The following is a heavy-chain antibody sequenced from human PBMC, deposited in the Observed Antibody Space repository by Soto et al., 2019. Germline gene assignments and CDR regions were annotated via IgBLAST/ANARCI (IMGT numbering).Heavy chain of an antibody. CDR1: GNTFTSYD. D-gene: IGHD3-10*01. J-gene: IGHJ4*02. CDR2: INPNSGNI. Sequence: ASVKVSCKASGNTFTSYDINWVRQAAGHGLEWMGWINPNSGNIGYAQKFQGRVTMTRDTAIRTAYMEVSRLRSDDTAVYYCARGRASGSYYLLDYWGQGTLVTVSS. V-gene: IGHV1-8*01. CDR3: ARGRASGSYYLLDY.